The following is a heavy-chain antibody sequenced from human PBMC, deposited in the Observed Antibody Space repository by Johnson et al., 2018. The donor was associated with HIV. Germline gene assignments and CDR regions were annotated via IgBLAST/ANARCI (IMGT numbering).Heavy chain of an antibody. J-gene: IGHJ3*02. Sequence: VQLVESGGGLVQPGGSLRLSCGASGFTFSFYLMSWVRQAPGKGLELVANINRDGSDKYYVDSVKGRFTISRDNTKNSLYLEMTSLRAEDTAVYYCARERGYSSVLWKLSEAAFDIWGQGTMVTVSS. CDR3: ARERGYSSVLWKLSEAAFDI. CDR1: GFTFSFYL. CDR2: INRDGSDK. V-gene: IGHV3-7*01. D-gene: IGHD6-19*01.